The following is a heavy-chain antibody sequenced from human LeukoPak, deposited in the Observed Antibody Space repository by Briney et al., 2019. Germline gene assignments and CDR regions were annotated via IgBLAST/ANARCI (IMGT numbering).Heavy chain of an antibody. D-gene: IGHD4-17*01. CDR1: GFTFSSYA. CDR2: ISGSGVST. CDR3: ARGRRYGDLDYAKDV. V-gene: IGHV3-23*01. J-gene: IGHJ6*02. Sequence: GGSLRLSCAASGFTFSSYALSWVRQAPGKGLEWVSEISGSGVSTYYADSVKGHFTVSRGNSKNTVFLQMNSLRVEDSAVFYCARGRRYGDLDYAKDVWGQGTTVTVSS.